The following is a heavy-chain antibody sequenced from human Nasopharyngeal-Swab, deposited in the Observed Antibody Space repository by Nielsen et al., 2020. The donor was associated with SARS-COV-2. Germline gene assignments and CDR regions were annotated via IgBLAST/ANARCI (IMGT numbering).Heavy chain of an antibody. Sequence: GSLRLSCAVYGGSFSGYYWSWIRQLPGKGLEWIGEINHSGSTNYNPSLKSRVTISVDTSKNQFSLKLSSVTAADTAVYYCARGPVDVLLWFGELFHSHGMDVWGQGTTVTVSS. CDR3: ARGPVDVLLWFGELFHSHGMDV. CDR2: INHSGST. CDR1: GGSFSGYY. D-gene: IGHD3-10*01. V-gene: IGHV4-34*01. J-gene: IGHJ6*02.